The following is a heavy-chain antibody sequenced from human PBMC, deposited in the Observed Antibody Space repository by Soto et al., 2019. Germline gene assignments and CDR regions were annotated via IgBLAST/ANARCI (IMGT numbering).Heavy chain of an antibody. J-gene: IGHJ4*02. V-gene: IGHV3-23*01. CDR3: AKDRDDYRNYVFDY. CDR1: GFTFTNYA. D-gene: IGHD4-4*01. CDR2: SSGSGSGGST. Sequence: GSLRLSCAASGFTFTNYAMTWVRQAPGKGLEWVSISSGSGSGGSTNYADSVKGRFTISGDNSKNTLYLQMNSLRVEDTAVYYCAKDRDDYRNYVFDYWGQGTLVTVSS.